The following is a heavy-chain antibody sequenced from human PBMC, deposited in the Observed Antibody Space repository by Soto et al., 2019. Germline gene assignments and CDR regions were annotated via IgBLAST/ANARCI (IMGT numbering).Heavy chain of an antibody. D-gene: IGHD3-10*01. CDR3: ARGLTMVRGVILDAFDI. V-gene: IGHV1-3*01. Sequence: ASVKVSCKTSGYTFTGYYMHWVRQAPGQRLVWMVWINAGNGNTKYSQNFQGRVTITRDTSVSTAYMELSSLRSEDTAVYYCARGLTMVRGVILDAFDIWGQGTMVTVSS. CDR2: INAGNGNT. CDR1: GYTFTGYY. J-gene: IGHJ3*02.